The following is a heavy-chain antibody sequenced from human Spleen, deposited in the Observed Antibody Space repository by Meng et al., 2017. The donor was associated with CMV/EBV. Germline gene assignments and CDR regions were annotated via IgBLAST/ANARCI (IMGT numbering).Heavy chain of an antibody. CDR3: ARQFDDTAVGVLVFDY. CDR2: INHSGST. J-gene: IGHJ4*02. V-gene: IGHV4-34*01. D-gene: IGHD3-3*01. Sequence: GSLRLSCAVYGGSFSGYYWSWIRQPPGKGLEWIGEINHSGSTNYNPSLKSRVTISEDTSKNQFSLNLSSVTAADRGVYYCARQFDDTAVGVLVFDYWGPGALVTVSS. CDR1: GGSFSGYY.